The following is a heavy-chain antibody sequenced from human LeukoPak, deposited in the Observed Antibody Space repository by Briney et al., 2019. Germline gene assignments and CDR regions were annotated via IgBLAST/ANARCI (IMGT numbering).Heavy chain of an antibody. CDR3: ARVLSSRSSGWGYFDY. Sequence: GGSLRLSCAASGFTFSNYAIHWVRQAPGKGLEWVGVVSYDGNNKYYADSVKGRFTISRDNSKNTLYLQMNSLRAEDTAVYYCARVLSSRSSGWGYFDYRGQGSLVTVSS. V-gene: IGHV3-30-3*01. J-gene: IGHJ4*02. D-gene: IGHD6-19*01. CDR1: GFTFSNYA. CDR2: VSYDGNNK.